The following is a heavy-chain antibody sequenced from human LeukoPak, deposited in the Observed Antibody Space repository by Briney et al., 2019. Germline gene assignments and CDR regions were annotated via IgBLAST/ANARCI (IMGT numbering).Heavy chain of an antibody. Sequence: GGSLRPSCAASEFTFSNYWMSWVRLAPGKGMEWVANIKQDGSGTYYVDSVKGRFTISRDNAKNSLYLQMNSLRAEDTAVYYCAGCSTVTTYYYSYYMDIWGKGTTVTVSS. J-gene: IGHJ6*03. CDR1: EFTFSNYW. CDR3: AGCSTVTTYYYSYYMDI. V-gene: IGHV3-7*01. D-gene: IGHD4-17*01. CDR2: IKQDGSGT.